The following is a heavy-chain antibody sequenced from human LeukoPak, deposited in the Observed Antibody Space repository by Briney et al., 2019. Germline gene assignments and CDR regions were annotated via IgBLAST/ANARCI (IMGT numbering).Heavy chain of an antibody. Sequence: GRSLRLSCEASGFTFSSYAMAWVRQAPGMGLGWVAVISYDGSNKYYGDSVKGRFTISRDKSKNTMYLQMNSLRAEDTAVYYCARDNSGNYYYYGMDVWGQGTTVTVSS. CDR3: ARDNSGNYYYYGMDV. CDR2: ISYDGSNK. J-gene: IGHJ6*02. CDR1: GFTFSSYA. V-gene: IGHV3-30*04. D-gene: IGHD4-23*01.